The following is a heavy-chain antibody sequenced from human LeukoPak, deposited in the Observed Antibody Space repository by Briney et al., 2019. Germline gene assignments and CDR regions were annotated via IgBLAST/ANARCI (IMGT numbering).Heavy chain of an antibody. CDR1: EFTFNKYW. CDR3: VRETDCTGGSCYLSHWFDP. J-gene: IGHJ5*02. D-gene: IGHD2-15*01. Sequence: GGSLRLSCAASEFTFNKYWMHWVRQAPGKGLGWVSRINGDGTRTDYVDSVKGRFTFSRDNAKNTVNLQMNSLREEDTAVYYCVRETDCTGGSCYLSHWFDPWGQGTLVTVSS. CDR2: INGDGTRT. V-gene: IGHV3-74*01.